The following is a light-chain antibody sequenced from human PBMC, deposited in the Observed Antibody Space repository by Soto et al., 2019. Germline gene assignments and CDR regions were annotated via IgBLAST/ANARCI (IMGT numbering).Light chain of an antibody. CDR3: QQSYSTPRT. V-gene: IGKV1-39*01. Sequence: DIQVTQSPSSLSASVGYIVTITCRASQSISSYLNWYQQKPGKAPKLLIYAASSLQSGVPSRFSGSGSGTDFTLTISSLQPEDFATYYCQQSYSTPRTFGQGTKVDIK. CDR1: QSISSY. J-gene: IGKJ1*01. CDR2: AAS.